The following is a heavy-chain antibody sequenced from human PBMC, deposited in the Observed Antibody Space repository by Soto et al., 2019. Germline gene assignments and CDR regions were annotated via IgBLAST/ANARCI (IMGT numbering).Heavy chain of an antibody. CDR3: ARVPWYDFWSGSPYYYYGMDV. CDR2: INHSGSN. J-gene: IGHJ6*02. CDR1: GGSFSGYY. Sequence: SETLSLTCAVYGGSFSGYYWSWIRQPPGKGLEWIGEINHSGSNNYNPSLKSRVTISVDTSKNQFSLKLSSVTAAATAVYYWARVPWYDFWSGSPYYYYGMDVWGQGTTVTVSS. V-gene: IGHV4-34*01. D-gene: IGHD3-3*01.